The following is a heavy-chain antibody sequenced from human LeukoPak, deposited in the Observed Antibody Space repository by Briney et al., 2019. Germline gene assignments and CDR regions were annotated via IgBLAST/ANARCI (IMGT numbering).Heavy chain of an antibody. CDR2: INHSGST. CDR1: GGSFSGYY. Sequence: SETLSLTCAVYGGSFSGYYWSWIRQPPGKGLEWIGEINHSGSTNYNPSLKSRVTTSVDTSKNQFSLKLSSVTAADTAVYYCARGDNDGSNDYWGQGTLVTVSS. J-gene: IGHJ4*02. CDR3: ARGDNDGSNDY. V-gene: IGHV4-34*01. D-gene: IGHD5-24*01.